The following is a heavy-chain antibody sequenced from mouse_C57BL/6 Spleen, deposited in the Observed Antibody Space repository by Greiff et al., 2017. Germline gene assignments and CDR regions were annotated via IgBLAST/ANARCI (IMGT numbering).Heavy chain of an antibody. CDR1: GYTFTSYW. V-gene: IGHV1-53*01. J-gene: IGHJ3*01. Sequence: QVQLQQPGTELVKPGASVKLSCTASGYTFTSYWMHWVKQRPGQGLEWIGNINPSNGGTNYNEKFKSKATLTVDKSSSTAYMQLSSLTSEDSAVYYCASYGNYVAWFAYWGQGTLVTVSA. CDR2: INPSNGGT. D-gene: IGHD2-1*01. CDR3: ASYGNYVAWFAY.